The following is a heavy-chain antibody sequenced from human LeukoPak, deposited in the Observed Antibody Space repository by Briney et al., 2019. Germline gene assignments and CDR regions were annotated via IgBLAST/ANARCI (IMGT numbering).Heavy chain of an antibody. CDR3: ATQGRSAISGI. Sequence: GGSLRLSCAASGLTFRSSEMNWVRQAPGKGLEWISYISSRGGTIYHADSVKGRFTVSRDNAKNSLYLQMNSLRAEDTAVYYCATQGRSAISGIWGQGTMVTVSS. V-gene: IGHV3-48*03. CDR1: GLTFRSSE. CDR2: ISSRGGTI. J-gene: IGHJ3*02. D-gene: IGHD3-3*01.